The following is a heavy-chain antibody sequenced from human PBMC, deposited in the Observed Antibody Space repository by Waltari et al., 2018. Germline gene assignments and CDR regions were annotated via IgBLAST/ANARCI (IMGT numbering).Heavy chain of an antibody. Sequence: EVQLLESGGGLVQPGGSLRLSCAASGLTFSSYALSWVRQAPGKGLEWVSAISGSGGSTYYADSVKGRFTISRDNSKNTLYLQMNSLRAEDTAVYYCAKRPRGYEFFDYWGQGTLVTVSS. CDR1: GLTFSSYA. J-gene: IGHJ4*02. D-gene: IGHD5-12*01. CDR3: AKRPRGYEFFDY. CDR2: ISGSGGST. V-gene: IGHV3-23*01.